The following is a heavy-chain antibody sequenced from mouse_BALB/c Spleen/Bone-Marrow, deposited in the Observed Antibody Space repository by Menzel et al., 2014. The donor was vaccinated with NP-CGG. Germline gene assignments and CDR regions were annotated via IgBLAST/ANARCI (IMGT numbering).Heavy chain of an antibody. CDR1: GYALANYW. CDR2: INPGSGGI. V-gene: IGHV1-54*01. CDR3: ARELVRGMDC. D-gene: IGHD2-12*01. Sequence: QVQLQQSGAELVRPGTSVKVSCKASGYALANYWIEWIKQRPGQGLEWIGVINPGSGGINYNEKFKGKATLTADKSSSTAYMQLSSLTSDDSAVYFCARELVRGMDCCGQAASVTISA. J-gene: IGHJ4*01.